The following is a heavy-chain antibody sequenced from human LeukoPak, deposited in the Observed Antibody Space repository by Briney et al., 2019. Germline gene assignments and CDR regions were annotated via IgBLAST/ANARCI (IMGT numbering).Heavy chain of an antibody. CDR2: ITPNLAIT. CDR3: ARDSALRCSSTSCYFDY. D-gene: IGHD2-2*01. Sequence: AASVKVSCKASGGTFSSHSISWVRQAPGQGPEWLGRITPNLAITDYAQKFRGRVTLTADKSTSTVYMELGSLTSEDTAAYYCARDSALRCSSTSCYFDYWGQGTLVTVSS. CDR1: GGTFSSHS. V-gene: IGHV1-69*04. J-gene: IGHJ4*02.